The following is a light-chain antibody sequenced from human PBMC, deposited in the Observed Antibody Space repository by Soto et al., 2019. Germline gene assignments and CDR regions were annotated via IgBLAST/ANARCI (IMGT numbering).Light chain of an antibody. Sequence: DIQMTQSPSTLSASVGDRVTITCRASQSISSWLAWYQQKPGKAPNLLISDAANLESGVPSRFSGSGSGTEFTLTISSLQPDDFATYYCQHYNSYSQAFGQGTTVEIK. CDR3: QHYNSYSQA. V-gene: IGKV1-5*01. CDR1: QSISSW. CDR2: DAA. J-gene: IGKJ1*01.